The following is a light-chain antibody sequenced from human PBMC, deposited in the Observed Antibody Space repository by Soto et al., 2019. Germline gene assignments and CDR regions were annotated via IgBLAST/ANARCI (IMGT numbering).Light chain of an antibody. V-gene: IGKV3-20*01. Sequence: EIVLTPSPGTLSLSPGERANLSCRASQSVSSSYLAWYQQKPGQAPRLLIYGASSRATGIPDRFSGSGSGTDFTLTISRLEPEDFAVYYCQQYGSSLLTFGGGTKVDIK. CDR1: QSVSSSY. CDR2: GAS. CDR3: QQYGSSLLT. J-gene: IGKJ4*01.